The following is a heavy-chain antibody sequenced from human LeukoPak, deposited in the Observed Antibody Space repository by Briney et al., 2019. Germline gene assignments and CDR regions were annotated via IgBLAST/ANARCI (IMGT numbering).Heavy chain of an antibody. Sequence: PEGSLRLSCEASGFNFHNFAMHWVRQAPGKGLEWVAVISNDERNKYYTDSVKGRFTISRDNSKSTVYLQMNSLRPEDTAMYYCARPSPPGDGYNPCDYWGPGALVIVSS. CDR3: ARPSPPGDGYNPCDY. V-gene: IGHV3-30*04. CDR2: ISNDERNK. CDR1: GFNFHNFA. J-gene: IGHJ4*02. D-gene: IGHD5-24*01.